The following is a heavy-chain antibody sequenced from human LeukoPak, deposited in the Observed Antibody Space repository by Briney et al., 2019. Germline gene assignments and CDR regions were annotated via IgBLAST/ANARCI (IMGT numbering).Heavy chain of an antibody. D-gene: IGHD5-24*01. J-gene: IGHJ4*02. CDR3: AKDYASDMATAPFDY. CDR1: GLTFSNYA. Sequence: GGSLRLSCAASGLTFSNYAMSWVRKAPGKGLEWASVISGSGGSTYYADSVKGRFTISRDNSKNTLYLQMNSLRAEDTAVYYCAKDYASDMATAPFDYWGQGTLVTVSS. V-gene: IGHV3-23*01. CDR2: ISGSGGST.